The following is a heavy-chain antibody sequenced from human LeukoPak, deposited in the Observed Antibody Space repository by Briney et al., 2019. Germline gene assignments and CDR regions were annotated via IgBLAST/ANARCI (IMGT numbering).Heavy chain of an antibody. D-gene: IGHD1-26*01. CDR1: GFTFSSNE. CDR3: VKDLGRYRNNCFDY. CDR2: INSSGSSI. Sequence: GGSLRLSCAASGFTFSSNEINWVRQAPGKGLEWVSYINSSGSSIYYADSVKGRFTISRDDSKNTLYLQMNSLRAEDTAVYYCVKDLGRYRNNCFDYWGQGTLVTVSS. J-gene: IGHJ4*02. V-gene: IGHV3-48*03.